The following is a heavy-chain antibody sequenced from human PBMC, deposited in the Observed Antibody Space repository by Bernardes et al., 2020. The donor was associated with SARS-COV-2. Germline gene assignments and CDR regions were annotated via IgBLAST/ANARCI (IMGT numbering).Heavy chain of an antibody. V-gene: IGHV4-31*03. CDR3: ARGKGVVIDGMDV. CDR2: IYYSGST. CDR1: GGSISSGGYY. D-gene: IGHD3-3*01. J-gene: IGHJ6*02. Sequence: SETLSLTCTVSGGSISSGGYYWSWIRQHPGKGLEWIGYIYYSGSTYYNPSLKSRVTISVDTSKNQFSLKLSSVTAADTAVYYCARGKGVVIDGMDVWGQGTTVTVSS.